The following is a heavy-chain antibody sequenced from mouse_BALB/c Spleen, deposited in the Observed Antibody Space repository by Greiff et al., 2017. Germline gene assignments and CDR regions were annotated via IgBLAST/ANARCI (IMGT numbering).Heavy chain of an antibody. CDR3: ARSYGL. CDR2: ISYSGST. Sequence: EVKLMESGPGLVKPSQSLSLTCTVTGYSITSDYAWNWIRQFPGNKLEWMGYISYSGSTSYNPSLKSRISITRDTSKNQFFLQLNSVTTEDTATYYCARSYGLWGQGTTLTVSS. CDR1: GYSITSDYA. D-gene: IGHD1-1*02. J-gene: IGHJ2*01. V-gene: IGHV3-2*02.